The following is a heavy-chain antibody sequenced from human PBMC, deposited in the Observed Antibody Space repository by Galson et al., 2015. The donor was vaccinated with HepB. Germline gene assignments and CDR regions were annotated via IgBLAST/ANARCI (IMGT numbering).Heavy chain of an antibody. V-gene: IGHV3-11*01. J-gene: IGHJ5*01. D-gene: IGHD6-19*01. Sequence: SLRLSCAASGLIFSDYYMSWVRQAPGKGLEWVSYITSSGSAIYADAVKGRFTVSRDNDTNSLFLQMNSLRGEDTAVYYCATIPADRNGWYHHDSWGQGTLVTVSS. CDR1: GLIFSDYY. CDR3: ATIPADRNGWYHHDS. CDR2: ITSSGSAI.